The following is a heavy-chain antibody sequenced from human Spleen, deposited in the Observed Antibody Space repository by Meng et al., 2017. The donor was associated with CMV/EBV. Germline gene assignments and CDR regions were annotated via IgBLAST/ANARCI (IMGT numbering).Heavy chain of an antibody. D-gene: IGHD3-10*01. V-gene: IGHV1-69*05. CDR2: IIPSYDST. J-gene: IGHJ4*02. CDR3: ARDTVSGAGFYFDI. Sequence: SERTHGIYAMRWVRQVPGQGLEWLGGIIPSYDSTNYAQKFRGRITVTTDESTSTTYMELTRLKSEDTAVYYCARDTVSGAGFYFDIWGQGTLVTVSS. CDR1: ERTHGIYA.